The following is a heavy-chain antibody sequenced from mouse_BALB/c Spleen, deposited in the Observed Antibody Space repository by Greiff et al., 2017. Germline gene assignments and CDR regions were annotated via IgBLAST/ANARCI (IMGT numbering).Heavy chain of an antibody. Sequence: QVQLKESGAELAKPGASVKMSCKASGYTFTSYWMHWVKQRPGQGLEWIGYINPSTGYTEYNQKFKDKATLTADKSSSTAYMQLSSLTSEDSAVYYCARSITSYAMDYWGQGTSVTVSS. CDR1: GYTFTSYW. D-gene: IGHD1-2*01. CDR2: INPSTGYT. J-gene: IGHJ4*01. CDR3: ARSITSYAMDY. V-gene: IGHV1-7*01.